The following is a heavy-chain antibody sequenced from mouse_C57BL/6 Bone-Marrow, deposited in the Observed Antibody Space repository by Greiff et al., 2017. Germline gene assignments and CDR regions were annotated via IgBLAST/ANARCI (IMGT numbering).Heavy chain of an antibody. J-gene: IGHJ3*01. D-gene: IGHD4-1*01. CDR3: ARGDWGGTWFAY. Sequence: EVKLMESGPGLVKPSQSLSLTCSVTGYSITSGYYWTWIRQFPGNKLEWMGHISYDGSNTYNPSPKNRISITRSTSKNQFLLKLKSATTEDTATYHCARGDWGGTWFAYWGQGPLVSVSA. V-gene: IGHV3-6*01. CDR1: GYSITSGYY. CDR2: ISYDGSN.